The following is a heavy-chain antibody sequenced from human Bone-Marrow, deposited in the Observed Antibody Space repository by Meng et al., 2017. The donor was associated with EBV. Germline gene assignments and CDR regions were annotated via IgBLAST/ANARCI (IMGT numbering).Heavy chain of an antibody. CDR2: FYHSGST. Sequence: QVSLMESGPGLFKQSGTRSLPCAVSVGSISSRNWWSCVRQPPGKGLGWIGEFYHSGSTNYNPSLKSRVTISVDKSKNQFSLKLSSVTAADTAVYYCLLQVQDDDYWGQGTLVTVSS. J-gene: IGHJ4*02. CDR1: VGSISSRNW. D-gene: IGHD1-1*01. CDR3: LLQVQDDDY. V-gene: IGHV4-4*02.